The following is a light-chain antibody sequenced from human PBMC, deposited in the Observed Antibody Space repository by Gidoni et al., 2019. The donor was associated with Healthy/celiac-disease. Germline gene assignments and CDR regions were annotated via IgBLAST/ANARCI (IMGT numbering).Light chain of an antibody. V-gene: IGKV3-11*01. CDR2: DAS. J-gene: IGKJ4*01. CDR1: QSVSSY. CDR3: QQRSNWPPFT. Sequence: EIVLTQSPATLSLSPGESATHSCRASQSVSSYLAWYQQKPGQAPRLLIYDASNRATGIPARFSGSGSGTDFSLTIISLEPEDFAVYYCQQRSNWPPFTFGGGTKVEIK.